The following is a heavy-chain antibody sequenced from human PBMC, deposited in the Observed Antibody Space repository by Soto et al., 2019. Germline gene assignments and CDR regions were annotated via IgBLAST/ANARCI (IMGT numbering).Heavy chain of an antibody. CDR2: IYYSGST. J-gene: IGHJ4*02. CDR3: ARHQGENDYIWGSYRYTVSYFDY. V-gene: IGHV4-59*08. CDR1: GGSISSYY. Sequence: PSETLSLTCTVSGGSISSYYWSWIRQPPGKGLEWIGYIYYSGSTNYNPSLKSRVTISVDTSKNQFSLKLSSVTAADTAVYYCARHQGENDYIWGSYRYTVSYFDYWGQGTLVTVSS. D-gene: IGHD3-16*02.